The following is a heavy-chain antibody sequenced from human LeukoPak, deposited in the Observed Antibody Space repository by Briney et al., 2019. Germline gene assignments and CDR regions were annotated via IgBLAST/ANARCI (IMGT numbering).Heavy chain of an antibody. V-gene: IGHV3-43D*04. J-gene: IGHJ4*02. Sequence: GXXLXLSCAGSGFTFDDYDMQWVRQAPGKGVEGVSVISWDGGSTYYADSVKGRFTISSDNSKNSLYLQMNSLRAEDTALYYCAKDIRYSSGWLLDYWGQGTLVTVSS. CDR3: AKDIRYSSGWLLDY. CDR1: GFTFDDYD. CDR2: ISWDGGST. D-gene: IGHD6-19*01.